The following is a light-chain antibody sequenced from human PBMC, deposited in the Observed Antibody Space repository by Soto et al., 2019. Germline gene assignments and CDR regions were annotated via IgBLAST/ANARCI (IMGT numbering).Light chain of an antibody. CDR2: DAS. J-gene: IGKJ3*01. V-gene: IGKV1-13*02. Sequence: AIQLTQSPSSLSASVGDRVTITCRASQGISSALAWYQQKPGKAPKLLIYDASSLESGVPSRFSGSGSGTDFTITISILQPEDFATYYCQQFNSYPFTFGPGTKVDIK. CDR1: QGISSA. CDR3: QQFNSYPFT.